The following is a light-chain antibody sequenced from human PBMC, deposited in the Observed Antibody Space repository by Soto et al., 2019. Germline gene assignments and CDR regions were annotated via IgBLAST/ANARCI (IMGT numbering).Light chain of an antibody. V-gene: IGKV1-5*01. CDR2: DAS. Sequence: DVQMTQSPSSLSVSVGDRVTITCRASQSINNWLAWYQQKPGKAPKFLIYDASTLETGVPSRFSGSASGTEFTLTISGLQPEDVASYYCQQYDTYPLTFGGGTRVELK. J-gene: IGKJ4*01. CDR3: QQYDTYPLT. CDR1: QSINNW.